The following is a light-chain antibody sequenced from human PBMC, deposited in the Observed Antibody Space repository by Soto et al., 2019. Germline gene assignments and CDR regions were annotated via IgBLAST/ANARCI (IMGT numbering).Light chain of an antibody. V-gene: IGLV2-14*01. CDR1: SSDVGGYNY. CDR2: EVS. CDR3: SSFTSSSTWV. Sequence: QSVLTQPASVSGSPGQSITISCTGTSSDVGGYNYVSWFQQYPGKAPKLMIYEVSNRPSGVSVRFSGSKSGNTASLTISGLQAEDEADFYCSSFTSSSTWVFGGATKLTV. J-gene: IGLJ3*02.